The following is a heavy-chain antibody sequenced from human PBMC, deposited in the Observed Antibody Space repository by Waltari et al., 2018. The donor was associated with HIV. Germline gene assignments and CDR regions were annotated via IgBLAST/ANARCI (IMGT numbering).Heavy chain of an antibody. Sequence: EVRLVESGGGVVQRGGLLRRSCAASGFTFSSSWMTWVRQAPGKGLEWVANIKEDGSEIHYVDSVKGRFTISRDNAKNSLYLQMNSLRAEDTAVYYCARRQQLTDWGQGTLVTVSS. D-gene: IGHD6-13*01. CDR1: GFTFSSSW. V-gene: IGHV3-7*01. CDR2: IKEDGSEI. J-gene: IGHJ4*02. CDR3: ARRQQLTD.